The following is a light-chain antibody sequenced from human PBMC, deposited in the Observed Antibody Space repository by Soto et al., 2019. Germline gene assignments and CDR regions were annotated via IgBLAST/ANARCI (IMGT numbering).Light chain of an antibody. Sequence: DIVITESPYSLAVSLYDSATVHCKSGQMVLYSSNNKNYLAWYQQKPGQPPKLLIYWASTRESGVPDRFSGSGSGTDFTLTISSLQAEDVAVYYCQQYYSTPITFGQGTRLEIK. CDR3: QQYYSTPIT. CDR2: WAS. J-gene: IGKJ5*01. CDR1: QMVLYSSNNKNY. V-gene: IGKV4-1*01.